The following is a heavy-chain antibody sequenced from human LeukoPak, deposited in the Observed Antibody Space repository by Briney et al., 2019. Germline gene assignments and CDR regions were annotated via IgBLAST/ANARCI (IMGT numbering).Heavy chain of an antibody. CDR3: ASLSIVGATNAY. D-gene: IGHD1-26*01. J-gene: IGHJ4*02. CDR1: GGAISGYF. CDR2: IYYRGRT. V-gene: IGHV4-59*08. Sequence: SETLSLTCAVSGGAISGYFWSWIRQPPGKGLEWIGYIYYRGRTNYNPSLKSRVTISVDTSKNQFSLKLSSVTAADTAVYYCASLSIVGATNAYWGQGTLVTVSS.